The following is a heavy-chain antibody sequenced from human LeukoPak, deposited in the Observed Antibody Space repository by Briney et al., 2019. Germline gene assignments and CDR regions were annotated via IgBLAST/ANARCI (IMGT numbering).Heavy chain of an antibody. CDR1: GGSFSGYY. CDR3: ARGRFTVTAGWFDP. CDR2: INHSGST. J-gene: IGHJ5*02. D-gene: IGHD4-11*01. V-gene: IGHV4-34*01. Sequence: SETLSLTCAVYGGSFSGYYWSWIRQPPGKGLEGIGEINHSGSTNYNPSLKSRVTISVDTSKNQFSLKLGSVTAADTAVYYCARGRFTVTAGWFDPWGQGTLVTVSS.